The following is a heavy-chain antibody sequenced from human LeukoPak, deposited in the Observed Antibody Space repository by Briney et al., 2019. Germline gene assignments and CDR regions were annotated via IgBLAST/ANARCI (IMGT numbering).Heavy chain of an antibody. J-gene: IGHJ6*02. CDR1: GFTISSYT. D-gene: IGHD4-23*01. V-gene: IGHV3-23*01. Sequence: GGSLRLSCAASGFTISSYTMSWVRQAPGKGLEWVSAISVGGDNTYYADSVKGRFTISRDNSKNALYLQMNSLRADDTAVYLCARDDYGGNSVLWVYYALAVWRRGTTVTVSS. CDR3: ARDDYGGNSVLWVYYALAV. CDR2: ISVGGDNT.